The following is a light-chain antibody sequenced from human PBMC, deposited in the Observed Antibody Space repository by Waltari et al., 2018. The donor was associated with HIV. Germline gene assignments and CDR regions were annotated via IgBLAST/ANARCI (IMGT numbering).Light chain of an antibody. CDR1: KLGDKY. V-gene: IGLV3-1*01. CDR2: QDS. CDR3: QAWDSSTACKV. Sequence: SYELTQPPSVSVSPGQTASITYSGDKLGDKYACWYQQKPGQSPVLVIYQDSKRPSGIPERFSGSNSGNTATLTISGTQAMDEADYYCQAWDSSTACKVFGGGTKLTVL. J-gene: IGLJ2*01.